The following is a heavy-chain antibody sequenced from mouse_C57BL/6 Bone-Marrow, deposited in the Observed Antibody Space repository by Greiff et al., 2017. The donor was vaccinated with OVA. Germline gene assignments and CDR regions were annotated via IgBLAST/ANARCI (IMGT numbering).Heavy chain of an antibody. CDR1: GYTFTSYW. Sequence: VQLQQPGAELVMPGASVKLSCKASGYTFTSYWMHWVKQRPGQGLEWIGEIDPSDSYTNYNQKFKGKSTLTVDKSSSTAYMQLSSLTSEDSAVYYCARSDDGYPYAMDYWGQGTSVTVSS. CDR2: IDPSDSYT. V-gene: IGHV1-69*01. J-gene: IGHJ4*01. D-gene: IGHD2-3*01. CDR3: ARSDDGYPYAMDY.